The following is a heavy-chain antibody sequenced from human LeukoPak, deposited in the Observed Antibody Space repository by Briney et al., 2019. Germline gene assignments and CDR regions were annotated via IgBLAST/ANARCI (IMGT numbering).Heavy chain of an antibody. Sequence: GGSLRLSCAASGFTFSDYYMNWVRQAPGKGLEWLSYIWGTSSTIWYADSVKGRFTISRDNAKKSLFLQMNSLRDEDTAVYYCVRDQDWAFDYWGQGALVTVSS. CDR1: GFTFSDYY. CDR2: IWGTSSTI. D-gene: IGHD3-9*01. V-gene: IGHV3-48*02. J-gene: IGHJ4*02. CDR3: VRDQDWAFDY.